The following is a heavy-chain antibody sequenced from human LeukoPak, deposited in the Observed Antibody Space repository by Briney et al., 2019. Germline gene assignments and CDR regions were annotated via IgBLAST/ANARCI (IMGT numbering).Heavy chain of an antibody. CDR2: ISSSSSYI. CDR3: ARDYENPYYDILTGYSNYYGMDV. D-gene: IGHD3-9*01. V-gene: IGHV3-21*01. J-gene: IGHJ6*02. CDR1: GFTFSSYS. Sequence: GGSLRLSCAASGFTFSSYSMNWVRQAPGKGLEWVSSISSSSSYIYYADSVKGRFTISRDNAKNSLYLQMNSLRAEDTAVYYCARDYENPYYDILTGYSNYYGMDVWGQGTTVTVSS.